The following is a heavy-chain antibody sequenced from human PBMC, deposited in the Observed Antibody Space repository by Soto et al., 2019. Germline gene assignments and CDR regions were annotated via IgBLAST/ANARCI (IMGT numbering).Heavy chain of an antibody. Sequence: EVQLLESGGGLVQPGGSLRLSCAASGFTFSSYAMSWVRQAPGKGLEWVSAISGSGGSTYYADSVKGRFTISRDNSKKTLYLQRTSLGARDTAVYYCGKDEYTSSWSPNNGFAPGGKGTWSPSPQ. CDR2: ISGSGGST. V-gene: IGHV3-23*01. J-gene: IGHJ5*02. CDR3: GKDEYTSSWSPNNGFAP. D-gene: IGHD6-13*01. CDR1: GFTFSSYA.